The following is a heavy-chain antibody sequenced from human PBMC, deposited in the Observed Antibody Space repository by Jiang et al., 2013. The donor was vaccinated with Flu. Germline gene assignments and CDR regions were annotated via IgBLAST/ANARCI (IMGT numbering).Heavy chain of an antibody. CDR1: GGSMTNDR. D-gene: IGHD3-16*01. Sequence: PGLVKPSETLSLTCTVSGGSMTNDRWTWIRQPPGKGLEWVGNTYHIGSSNENPSLKSRVTFSLDVSKNQFSLRLRSVTAADTAVYYCARLAVTRGGDYFYGIDVWGKGTTVIVSS. J-gene: IGHJ6*04. CDR2: TYHIGSS. CDR3: ARLAVTRGGDYFYGIDV. V-gene: IGHV4-59*01.